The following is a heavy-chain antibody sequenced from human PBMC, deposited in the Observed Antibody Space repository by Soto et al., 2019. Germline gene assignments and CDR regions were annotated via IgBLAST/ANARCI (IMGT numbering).Heavy chain of an antibody. CDR1: GYTLTELS. V-gene: IGHV1-24*01. CDR2: FDPEDGET. CDR3: ATALRYFDWLPFDP. Sequence: ASVKVSCKVSGYTLTELSMHWVRQAPGKGLEWMGGFDPEDGETIYAQKFQGRVTMTEDTSTDTAYVELSSLRSEDTAVYYCATALRYFDWLPFDPWGQGTLVTVSS. J-gene: IGHJ5*02. D-gene: IGHD3-9*01.